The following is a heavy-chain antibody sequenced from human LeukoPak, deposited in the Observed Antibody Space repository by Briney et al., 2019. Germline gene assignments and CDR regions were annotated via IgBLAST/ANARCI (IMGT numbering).Heavy chain of an antibody. Sequence: ASVKVFCKASAYNFISYSMNWVRQHPAQGLEWMGWINTNTANPTYAQGFTGRLVFSLDTSVSTAYLQISSLKAEDTAVYYCARAHGPQWAFDIWGQGTAVTVSS. V-gene: IGHV7-4-1*02. CDR3: ARAHGPQWAFDI. J-gene: IGHJ3*02. D-gene: IGHD6-19*01. CDR1: AYNFISYS. CDR2: INTNTANP.